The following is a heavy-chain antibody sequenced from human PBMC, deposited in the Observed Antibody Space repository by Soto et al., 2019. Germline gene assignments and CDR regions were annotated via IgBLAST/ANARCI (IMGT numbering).Heavy chain of an antibody. Sequence: SETLSLTCTVSGGSISSYYWSWIRQPPGKGLEWIGYIYYSGSTNYNPSLKSRVTISVATSKNQFSLKLSSVTAADTAVYYCATYGDYVGFDYWGQGTLVTVSS. V-gene: IGHV4-59*01. CDR3: ATYGDYVGFDY. CDR1: GGSISSYY. CDR2: IYYSGST. J-gene: IGHJ4*02. D-gene: IGHD4-17*01.